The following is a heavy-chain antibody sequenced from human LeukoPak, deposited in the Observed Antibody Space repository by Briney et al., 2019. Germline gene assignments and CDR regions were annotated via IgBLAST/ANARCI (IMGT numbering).Heavy chain of an antibody. CDR1: GFIFRSYW. Sequence: GGSLRLSCAASGFIFRSYWMGWVRQAPGKGLEWVANIKRDGSEKYYEDSVKGRFTISRDNAQNSLYLQMNSLRDEDTAVYYCARDKEAAVDFWSGYYPLWGQGTLVTVSS. CDR2: IKRDGSEK. CDR3: ARDKEAAVDFWSGYYPL. D-gene: IGHD3-3*01. V-gene: IGHV3-7*01. J-gene: IGHJ4*02.